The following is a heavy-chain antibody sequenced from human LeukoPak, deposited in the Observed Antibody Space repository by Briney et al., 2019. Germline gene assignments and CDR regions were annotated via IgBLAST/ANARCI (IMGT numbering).Heavy chain of an antibody. CDR2: ISSSGSTI. Sequence: GGSLRLSCAASGFTFSSYEMNWVRQAPGKGLEWVSYISSSGSTIYYADSVKGRFTISRDNAKNSLYLQMNSLRAEDTAVYYCAGAPYDYVWGSYRFDYWGQGTLVTVSS. V-gene: IGHV3-48*03. D-gene: IGHD3-16*02. J-gene: IGHJ4*02. CDR3: AGAPYDYVWGSYRFDY. CDR1: GFTFSSYE.